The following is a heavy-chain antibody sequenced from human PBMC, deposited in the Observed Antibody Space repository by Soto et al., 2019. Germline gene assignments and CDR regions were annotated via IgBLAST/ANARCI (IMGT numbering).Heavy chain of an antibody. D-gene: IGHD6-13*01. CDR3: VRLYKLQLVNWFDP. CDR2: IYSGGNS. CDR1: GGSIRGYY. V-gene: IGHV4-4*07. Sequence: QVQLQESGPGLVKPSETLSLTCTVSGGSIRGYYWTWIRQPAGKGLEWIGRIYSGGNSYYNPSLNSPVTRSVDTSNNPFSLNLSSLIAADTAVYSGVRLYKLQLVNWFDPWGQGTLVTVSS. J-gene: IGHJ5*02.